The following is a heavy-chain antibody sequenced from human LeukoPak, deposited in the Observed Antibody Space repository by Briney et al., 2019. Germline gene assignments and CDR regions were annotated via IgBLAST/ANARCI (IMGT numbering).Heavy chain of an antibody. V-gene: IGHV3-72*01. CDR3: ARGTGDAPENWFDP. J-gene: IGHJ5*02. CDR1: GFTFSDHF. D-gene: IGHD7-27*01. Sequence: GGSLRLSCAASGFTFSDHFMDWVRQAPGKGLEWVGRSRRKGNNYATQYAASVKDRFTISRDDSKNSLHLQMNSLKTEDTAVYYCARGTGDAPENWFDPWGQGTLVTVSS. CDR2: SRRKGNNYAT.